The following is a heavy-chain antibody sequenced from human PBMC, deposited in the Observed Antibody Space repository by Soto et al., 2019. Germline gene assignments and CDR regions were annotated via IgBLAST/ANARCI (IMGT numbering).Heavy chain of an antibody. Sequence: SETLSLTCAVYGGYFSGYYWSWIRQPPGKGLEWIGEINHSGSTNYNPSLNSRVSISVDTYKNQFSLRLSSVTGADTAVYYCARRGDYYDSSGDAFDIWGQGAMVTVS. V-gene: IGHV4-34*01. CDR1: GGYFSGYY. D-gene: IGHD3-22*01. J-gene: IGHJ3*02. CDR2: INHSGST. CDR3: ARRGDYYDSSGDAFDI.